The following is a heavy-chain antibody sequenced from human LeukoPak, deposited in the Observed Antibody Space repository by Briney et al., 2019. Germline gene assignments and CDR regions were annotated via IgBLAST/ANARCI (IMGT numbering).Heavy chain of an antibody. CDR1: GYTFTRYY. V-gene: IGHV1-46*01. CDR3: AREYYYGSGSYYTH. D-gene: IGHD3-10*01. CDR2: INPSDGST. Sequence: ASVKVSCKASGYTFTRYYMHWVRQAPGQGLEWMGIINPSDGSTSYARKFQGRVTITADESTSTAYMELSSLRSEDTAVYYCAREYYYGSGSYYTHWGQGTLVTVSS. J-gene: IGHJ4*02.